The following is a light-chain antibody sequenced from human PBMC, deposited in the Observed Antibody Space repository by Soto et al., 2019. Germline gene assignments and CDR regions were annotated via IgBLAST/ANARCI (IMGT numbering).Light chain of an antibody. V-gene: IGKV1-5*01. CDR3: QQFIDGWT. Sequence: DIKMTQSPSTLSASVGDRVTIPCRASQSITSWLACYQQKPGKSSKLLIYDVSNLESGVPSRFRGSGSETEFTLTISGLQPDDFATYYCQQFIDGWTFCQGTKVDIK. CDR1: QSITSW. CDR2: DVS. J-gene: IGKJ1*01.